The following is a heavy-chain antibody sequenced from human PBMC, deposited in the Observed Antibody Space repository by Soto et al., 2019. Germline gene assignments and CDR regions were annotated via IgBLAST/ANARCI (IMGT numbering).Heavy chain of an antibody. CDR1: GYTFTSYG. CDR2: ISAYNGNT. J-gene: IGHJ5*02. V-gene: IGHV1-18*01. D-gene: IGHD3-3*01. CDR3: AREGFQIFGVVNNWFDP. Sequence: ASVKVSCKASGYTFTSYGISWVRQAPGQGLEWMGWISAYNGNTNYAQKLQGRVTMTTDTSTSTAYMELRSLRSDETDVYYCAREGFQIFGVVNNWFDPWCQGNPVTVS.